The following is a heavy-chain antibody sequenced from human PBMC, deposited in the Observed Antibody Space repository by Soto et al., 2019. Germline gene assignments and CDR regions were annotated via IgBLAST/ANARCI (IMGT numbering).Heavy chain of an antibody. CDR2: ISWNSGSI. D-gene: IGHD6-13*01. V-gene: IGHV3-9*01. Sequence: EVQLVESGGGLVQPGRSLRLSCAASGFTFDDYAMHWVRQAPGKGLEWVSGISWNSGSIGYADSVKGRFTISRDNAKNSLYLQMNSLRAEDTALYYCAKDRGGSSWANYYYYMDVWGKGTTVTVSS. CDR3: AKDRGGSSWANYYYYMDV. CDR1: GFTFDDYA. J-gene: IGHJ6*03.